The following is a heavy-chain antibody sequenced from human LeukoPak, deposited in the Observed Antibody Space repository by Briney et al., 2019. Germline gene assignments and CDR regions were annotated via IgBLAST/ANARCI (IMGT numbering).Heavy chain of an antibody. Sequence: ASVKVSCKASGYTFTGYYMHWVRQAPGQGLEWMGWINPNSGGTNYAQKFQGRVTMTRDTSISTAYMELSGLRSDDTAVYYCAREGPHYDSSGYYGGWFDPWGQGTLVTVSS. CDR1: GYTFTGYY. CDR2: INPNSGGT. D-gene: IGHD3-22*01. CDR3: AREGPHYDSSGYYGGWFDP. J-gene: IGHJ5*02. V-gene: IGHV1-2*02.